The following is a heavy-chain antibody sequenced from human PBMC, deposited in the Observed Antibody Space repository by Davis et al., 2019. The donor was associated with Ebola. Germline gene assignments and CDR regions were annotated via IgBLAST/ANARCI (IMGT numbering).Heavy chain of an antibody. Sequence: GGPLRLSCAASGFTVSSNYMSWVRQAPGKGLEWVSVIYSGGSTYYADSVKGRFTISRDNSKNTLYLQMNSLRAEDTAVYYCARDPLSEQWPATFDYWGQGTLVTVSS. J-gene: IGHJ4*02. CDR1: GFTVSSNY. V-gene: IGHV3-53*05. CDR2: IYSGGST. CDR3: ARDPLSEQWPATFDY. D-gene: IGHD6-19*01.